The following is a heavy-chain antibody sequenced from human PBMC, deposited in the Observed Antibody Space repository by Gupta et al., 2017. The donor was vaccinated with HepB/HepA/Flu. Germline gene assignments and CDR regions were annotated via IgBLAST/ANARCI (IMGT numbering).Heavy chain of an antibody. D-gene: IGHD1-26*01. V-gene: IGHV5-51*01. CDR2: IYPGYLDT. Sequence: EVQSAQSGAAVKTTGASLKISCKGSGYSFTKSWIAWVRHMPGKGLEWMGVIYPGYLDTRYSPSFQGQVTISVDKSISTAYLQFNRLKASDTATYYCARHEGKVGVTGYFQEWGQGTLVTVSS. CDR1: GYSFTKSW. J-gene: IGHJ1*01. CDR3: ARHEGKVGVTGYFQE.